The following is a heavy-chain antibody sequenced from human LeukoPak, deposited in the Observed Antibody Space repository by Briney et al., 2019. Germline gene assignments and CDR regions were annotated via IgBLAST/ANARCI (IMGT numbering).Heavy chain of an antibody. Sequence: GMSLRLSCAASGFTFSSYSMNRVRQAPGKGLEWVSSISSSSSYIYYADSVKGRFTISRDNAKNSLYLQMNSLRAEDTAVYYCASLSSGWYYAIDYWGQGTLVTVSS. CDR2: ISSSSSYI. V-gene: IGHV3-21*01. CDR1: GFTFSSYS. D-gene: IGHD6-19*01. CDR3: ASLSSGWYYAIDY. J-gene: IGHJ4*02.